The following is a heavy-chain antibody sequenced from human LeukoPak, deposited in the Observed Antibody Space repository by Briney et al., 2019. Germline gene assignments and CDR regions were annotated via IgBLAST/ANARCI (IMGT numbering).Heavy chain of an antibody. CDR1: GFTFSGYT. J-gene: IGHJ4*02. Sequence: PGGSLRLSCVASGFTFSGYTMNWVRQAPGKGLEWVSAISGSGGSTYYADSVKGRFTISRDNSKNTLYLQMNSLRAEDTAVYYCASHYYDSSGYYWNYFDYWGQGTLVTVSS. V-gene: IGHV3-23*01. D-gene: IGHD3-22*01. CDR2: ISGSGGST. CDR3: ASHYYDSSGYYWNYFDY.